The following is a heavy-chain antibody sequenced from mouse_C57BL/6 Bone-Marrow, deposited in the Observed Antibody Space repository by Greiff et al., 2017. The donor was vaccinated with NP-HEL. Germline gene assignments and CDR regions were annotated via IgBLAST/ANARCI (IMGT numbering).Heavy chain of an antibody. D-gene: IGHD1-1*01. Sequence: QVQLQQSGAELVRPGASVTLSCKASGYTFTDYEMHWVKQTPVHGLEWIGAIDPETGGTAYNQKFKGKAILTADKSSSTAYMELRSLTSEDSAVYYCTRCELYYPYYFDYWGQGTTLTVSS. CDR2: IDPETGGT. CDR3: TRCELYYPYYFDY. V-gene: IGHV1-15*01. J-gene: IGHJ2*01. CDR1: GYTFTDYE.